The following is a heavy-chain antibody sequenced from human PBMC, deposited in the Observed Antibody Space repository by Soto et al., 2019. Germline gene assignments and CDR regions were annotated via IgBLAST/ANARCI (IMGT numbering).Heavy chain of an antibody. CDR1: GFTFSNYG. Sequence: PWGSLRLSCAASGFTFSNYGMHWVRQAPGKGLEWVAVLRDDANDAYYADSVKGRFTISRDNSKNTLYLQMRSLRAEDTAVYYCARPYSSNSNWFDPWGQGTLVTVSS. CDR2: LRDDANDA. V-gene: IGHV3-33*01. CDR3: ARPYSSNSNWFDP. D-gene: IGHD6-19*01. J-gene: IGHJ5*02.